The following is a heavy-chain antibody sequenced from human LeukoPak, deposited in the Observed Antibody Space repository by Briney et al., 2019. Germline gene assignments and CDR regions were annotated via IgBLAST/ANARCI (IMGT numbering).Heavy chain of an antibody. J-gene: IGHJ4*02. CDR2: INPSSGGT. V-gene: IGHV1-2*02. D-gene: IGHD2-2*01. Sequence: ASVKVSCKASGYTFTGYYMHWVRQAPGQGLEWMGWINPSSGGTNYAQKYQGRVTMTRDTSISTAYMELSRLRSDDTAVYYCARDVGEYCSSVSCYASDYWGQGTLVAVSS. CDR1: GYTFTGYY. CDR3: ARDVGEYCSSVSCYASDY.